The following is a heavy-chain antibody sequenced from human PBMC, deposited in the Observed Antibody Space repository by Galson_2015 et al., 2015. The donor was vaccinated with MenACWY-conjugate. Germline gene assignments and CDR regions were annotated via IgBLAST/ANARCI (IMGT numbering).Heavy chain of an antibody. V-gene: IGHV3-23*01. J-gene: IGHJ4*02. CDR2: ISSAGNK. D-gene: IGHD2-8*02. CDR3: ARDQESPGQTDY. CDR1: GFTFSSYA. Sequence: SLRLSCAASGFTFSSYAMNWVRQAPGKGLEWVAPISSAGNKYYADSVKGRLTISRDNSKNTLFLQMNSLRAEDTAVYYCARDQESPGQTDYWGQGTLVTVSS.